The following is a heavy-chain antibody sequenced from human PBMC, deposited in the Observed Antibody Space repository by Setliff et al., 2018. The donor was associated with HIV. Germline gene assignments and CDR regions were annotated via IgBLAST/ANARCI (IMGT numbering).Heavy chain of an antibody. J-gene: IGHJ3*02. CDR3: AKDNAIGVDAFDI. V-gene: IGHV3-23*01. Sequence: LRLSCATSGFNFKIYSMSWVRQAPGKGLEWVSDISGTGTTTHYAESVKGRFTISRDNDKNMVYLQMNSLRVEDTAVYYCAKDNAIGVDAFDIWGQGTMVTVSS. D-gene: IGHD2-8*01. CDR1: GFNFKIYS. CDR2: ISGTGTTT.